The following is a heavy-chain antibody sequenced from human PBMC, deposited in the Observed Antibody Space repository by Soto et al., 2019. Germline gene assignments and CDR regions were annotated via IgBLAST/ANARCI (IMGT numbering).Heavy chain of an antibody. V-gene: IGHV1-69*13. D-gene: IGHD5-12*01. CDR1: GGTFSSYA. CDR2: IIPIFGTA. CDR3: ARSLVATIWGFDY. Sequence: SVTVSCKASGGTFSSYAISWVRQAPAQGLEWMGGIIPIFGTANYAQKFQGRVTITADESTSTAYMELSSLRSEDRAVYYCARSLVATIWGFDYWGQGTQATVSS. J-gene: IGHJ4*02.